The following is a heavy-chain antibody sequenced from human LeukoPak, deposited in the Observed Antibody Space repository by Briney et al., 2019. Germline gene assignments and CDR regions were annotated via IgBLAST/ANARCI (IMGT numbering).Heavy chain of an antibody. D-gene: IGHD3-22*01. J-gene: IGHJ3*02. CDR2: ILYDGSNK. CDR1: GFTFSSYG. Sequence: GRSLRLSCAASGFTFSSYGMHWVRRAPGKGLEWVAVILYDGSNKYYADSVKGRFTISRDNSKNTLYLQMNSLRAEDTAVYYCASMYYYDSSGYFYPADAFDIWGQGTMVTVSS. CDR3: ASMYYYDSSGYFYPADAFDI. V-gene: IGHV3-30*03.